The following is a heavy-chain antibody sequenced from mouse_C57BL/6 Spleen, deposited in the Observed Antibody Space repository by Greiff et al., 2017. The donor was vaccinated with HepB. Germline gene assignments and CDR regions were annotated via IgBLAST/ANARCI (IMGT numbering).Heavy chain of an antibody. J-gene: IGHJ2*01. V-gene: IGHV5-16*01. CDR2: INYDGSST. D-gene: IGHD2-5*01. Sequence: EVKLVESEGGLVQPGSSMKLSCTASGFTFSDYYIAWVRQVPEKGLEWVANINYDGSSTYYLDSLKSRFIISRDNAKNILYLQMSSLKSEDTATYYCARDLGYSNQGDYFDYWGQGTTLTVSS. CDR1: GFTFSDYY. CDR3: ARDLGYSNQGDYFDY.